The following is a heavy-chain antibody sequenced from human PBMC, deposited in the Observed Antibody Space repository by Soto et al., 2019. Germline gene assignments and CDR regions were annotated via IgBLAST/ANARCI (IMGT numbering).Heavy chain of an antibody. J-gene: IGHJ6*02. D-gene: IGHD2-2*01. V-gene: IGHV5-51*01. CDR2: IYPGDSDT. CDR3: ASSRTGYCSSTSCPDSNYYYYGMDV. CDR1: GYSFTSYW. Sequence: GESLKISCKVSGYSFTSYWIGWVRQMPGKGLEWMGIIYPGDSDTRYSPSFQGQVTISADKSISTAYLQWSSLKASDTAMYYCASSRTGYCSSTSCPDSNYYYYGMDVWGQGTTVTVSS.